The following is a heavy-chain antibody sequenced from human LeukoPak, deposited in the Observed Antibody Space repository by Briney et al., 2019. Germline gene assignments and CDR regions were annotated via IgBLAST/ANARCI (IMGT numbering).Heavy chain of an antibody. CDR2: ISYDGSNK. Sequence: GGSLRLSCAASGFTFSSYGMHWVRQAPGKGLEWVAVISYDGSNKYYADPVKGRFTISRDNSKNTLYLQMNSLRAEDTAVYYCAKGGIRDYYDSSGYYRDLVDFADYWGQGTLVTVSS. J-gene: IGHJ4*02. D-gene: IGHD3-22*01. CDR1: GFTFSSYG. CDR3: AKGGIRDYYDSSGYYRDLVDFADY. V-gene: IGHV3-30*18.